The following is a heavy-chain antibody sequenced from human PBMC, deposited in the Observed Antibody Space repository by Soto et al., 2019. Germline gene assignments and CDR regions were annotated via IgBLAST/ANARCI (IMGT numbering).Heavy chain of an antibody. CDR2: ISYDGSNK. D-gene: IGHD6-13*01. J-gene: IGHJ6*02. CDR3: AKDGYSSSWYVGAAGRYYYYGMDV. V-gene: IGHV3-30*18. Sequence: QVQLVESGGGVVQPGRSLRLSCAASGFTFSSYGMHWVRQAPGKGLEWVAVISYDGSNKYYADSVKGRFTISRDNSKNTLYLQMNSLRAEDTAVYYCAKDGYSSSWYVGAAGRYYYYGMDVWGQGTTVTVSS. CDR1: GFTFSSYG.